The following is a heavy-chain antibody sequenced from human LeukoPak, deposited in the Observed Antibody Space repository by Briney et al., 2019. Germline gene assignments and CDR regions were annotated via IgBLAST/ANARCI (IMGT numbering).Heavy chain of an antibody. D-gene: IGHD3-22*01. J-gene: IGHJ3*02. CDR3: ARHDYFDSSGLGAFDI. V-gene: IGHV1-24*01. CDR1: GYTLTELS. CDR2: FDPEDGET. Sequence: ASVKVSCKVSGYTLTELSMHWVRQAPGKGLEWMGGFDPEDGETIYAQKFQGRVTMTEDTSTDTAYMELSSLRSEDTAVYYCARHDYFDSSGLGAFDIWGLGTMVTVSS.